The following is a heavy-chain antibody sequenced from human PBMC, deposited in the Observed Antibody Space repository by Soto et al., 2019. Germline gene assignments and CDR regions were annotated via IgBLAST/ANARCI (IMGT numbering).Heavy chain of an antibody. Sequence: EVQLVESGGGLVRPGGSLSLSCAASGFTFSYYWMHWVRQAPGTGLVWVSRIHSDGSSTTYADFVKGRFIISRGNARNTVALRMTRVRVEETAVYYCARGDRVAVALWGQGTVVTVS. CDR3: ARGDRVAVAL. CDR1: GFTFSYYW. CDR2: IHSDGSST. V-gene: IGHV3-74*01. J-gene: IGHJ3*01.